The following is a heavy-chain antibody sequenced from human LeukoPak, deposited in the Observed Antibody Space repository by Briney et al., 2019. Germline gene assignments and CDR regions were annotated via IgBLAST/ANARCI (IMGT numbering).Heavy chain of an antibody. V-gene: IGHV5-10-1*01. CDR2: IDPSDSYT. CDR1: RYSFTSYW. D-gene: IGHD3-22*01. CDR3: ARHVIPYYYDSPLDY. Sequence: PGESLKISCKGSRYSFTSYWISWVRQMPGKGLEWMGRIDPSDSYTNYSPSFQGHVTISADKSISTAYLRWSSLKASDTAMYYCARHVIPYYYDSPLDYWGQGTLVTVSS. J-gene: IGHJ4*02.